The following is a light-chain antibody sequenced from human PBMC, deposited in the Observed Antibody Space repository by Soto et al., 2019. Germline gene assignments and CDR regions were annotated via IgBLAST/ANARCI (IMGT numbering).Light chain of an antibody. CDR1: TSNIGTNYD. J-gene: IGLJ1*01. CDR2: DNS. Sequence: ALTQPPSVSGAPGQRVSISCTGSTSNIGTNYDVYWYQHLPGRAPKLLTYDNSNRPSGVPDRFSVSKSGMSASLAITGLQAEDEAHYSCPSYDHTLSRPVFGTGTKVTVL. CDR3: PSYDHTLSRPV. V-gene: IGLV1-40*01.